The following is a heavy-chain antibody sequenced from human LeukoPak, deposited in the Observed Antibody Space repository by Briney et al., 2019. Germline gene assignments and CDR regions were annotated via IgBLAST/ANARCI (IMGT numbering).Heavy chain of an antibody. Sequence: GGSLRLSCAASGFPFSSYSMTWVRQAPGKGLEWVAVIWYDGSNKYYADSVKGRFTISRDNSKNTLYLQMNSLRAEDTAVYYCARDGAVVRGLPRRARTFYGMDVWGQGTTVTVSS. CDR2: IWYDGSNK. CDR1: GFPFSSYS. V-gene: IGHV3-33*08. D-gene: IGHD3-10*01. J-gene: IGHJ6*01. CDR3: ARDGAVVRGLPRRARTFYGMDV.